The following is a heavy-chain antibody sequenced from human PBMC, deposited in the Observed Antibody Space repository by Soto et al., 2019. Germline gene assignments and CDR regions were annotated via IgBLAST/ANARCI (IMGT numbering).Heavy chain of an antibody. CDR3: TTDSYITSIIVRFDY. Sequence: PGGSLRLSGAASGFTFSDACSNWVRQAPGKGLEWVGRVKSKNDGGTTDFAAPVKGRFAISRDDSKNMVYLEMNSLQAEDTAIYYCTTDSYITSIIVRFDYWGHGTLVTVSS. D-gene: IGHD3-22*01. CDR1: GFTFSDAC. J-gene: IGHJ4*01. CDR2: VKSKNDGGTT. V-gene: IGHV3-15*07.